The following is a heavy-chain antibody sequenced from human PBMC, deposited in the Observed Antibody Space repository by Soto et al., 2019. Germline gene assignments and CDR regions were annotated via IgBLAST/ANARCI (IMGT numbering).Heavy chain of an antibody. Sequence: GASVKVSCKASGYTFTSYGISWVRQAPGQGLEWMGWISAYNGNTNYAQKLQGRVTMTTDTSTSTAYMELRSLRSDDTAVYYCARWGVVPYYYYGMDVWGQGTTVTVSS. CDR1: GYTFTSYG. V-gene: IGHV1-18*01. CDR2: ISAYNGNT. J-gene: IGHJ6*02. CDR3: ARWGVVPYYYYGMDV. D-gene: IGHD3-10*01.